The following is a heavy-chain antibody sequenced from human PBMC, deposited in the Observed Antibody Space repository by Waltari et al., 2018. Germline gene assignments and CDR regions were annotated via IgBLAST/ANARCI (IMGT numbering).Heavy chain of an antibody. CDR2: INPNRGGT. J-gene: IGHJ4*02. Sequence: QVHLVQSGAEVKKPGASVKVSCKASGYTFTDYFLHWVRQAPGQGLEWMGGINPNRGGTNDAQKFQGRDTMTRDTSISTAYLDLSSLRSDDTAVYYCANMRPFDYWGQGTLVTVSS. CDR1: GYTFTDYF. V-gene: IGHV1-2*02. CDR3: ANMRPFDY.